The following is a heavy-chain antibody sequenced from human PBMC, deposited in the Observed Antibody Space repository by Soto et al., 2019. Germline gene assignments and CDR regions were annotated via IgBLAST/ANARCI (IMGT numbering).Heavy chain of an antibody. CDR3: ARDGYGSGSYIDY. CDR2: IWYDGSNK. D-gene: IGHD3-10*01. Sequence: GGSLRLSCAASGFTFSSYGMHWVRQAPGKGLEWVAVIWYDGSNKYYADSVKGRFTISRDNSKNTLYLQMNSLRAEDTAVYYCARDGYGSGSYIDYWGQGTLVTVSS. J-gene: IGHJ4*02. CDR1: GFTFSSYG. V-gene: IGHV3-33*01.